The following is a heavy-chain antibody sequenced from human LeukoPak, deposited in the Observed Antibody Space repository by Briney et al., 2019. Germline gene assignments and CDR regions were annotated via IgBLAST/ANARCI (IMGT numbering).Heavy chain of an antibody. D-gene: IGHD2-2*02. V-gene: IGHV1-2*02. CDR1: GFTFSSYA. Sequence: PGGSLRLSCAASGFTFSSYAMHWVRQAPGQGLEWMGWINPNSGGTNYAQNFQGRVTMTRDTSISTAYMELSRLRSDDTAVYYCARERGYCSSTSCYTSDAFDIWGQGTMVTVSS. CDR3: ARERGYCSSTSCYTSDAFDI. CDR2: INPNSGGT. J-gene: IGHJ3*02.